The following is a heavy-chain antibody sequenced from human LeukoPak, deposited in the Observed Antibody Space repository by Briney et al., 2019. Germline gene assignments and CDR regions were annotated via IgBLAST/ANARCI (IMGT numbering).Heavy chain of an antibody. CDR2: ITSGSVYI. CDR3: ARSELGSEAFDI. Sequence: GGSLRLSCAVSGFTFSNYNLNWVRQAPGKGLEWVASITSGSVYIYYADSVKGRFTISRDDARNSLYLQMNSLRAEDTAVYYCARSELGSEAFDIWGQGTMVTVSS. CDR1: GFTFSNYN. V-gene: IGHV3-21*01. D-gene: IGHD7-27*01. J-gene: IGHJ3*02.